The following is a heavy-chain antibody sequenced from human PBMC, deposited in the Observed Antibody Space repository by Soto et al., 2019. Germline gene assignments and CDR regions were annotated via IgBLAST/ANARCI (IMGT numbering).Heavy chain of an antibody. J-gene: IGHJ3*02. Sequence: QVQLQESGPGLVKPSGTLSLTCAVSGGSVSSSNWWSWVRQSPGKVLAWMGEIYHSGSAHYNPSLKSRATISLDKSKNQFSRRLTSVTAADTAVYYCARVPGVVVSADDAFDIWGPGTRVIVSS. D-gene: IGHD2-21*02. CDR2: IYHSGSA. CDR1: GGSVSSSNW. V-gene: IGHV4-4*02. CDR3: ARVPGVVVSADDAFDI.